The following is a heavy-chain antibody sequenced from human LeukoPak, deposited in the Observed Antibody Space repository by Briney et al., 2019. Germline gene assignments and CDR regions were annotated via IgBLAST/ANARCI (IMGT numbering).Heavy chain of an antibody. CDR3: ARAGRSYQLLPYYYYGMDV. CDR2: FFNSGST. D-gene: IGHD2-2*01. Sequence: SETLSLTRTVSGGALSSYYWSWVREPAREGLGGVGGFFNSGSTNYNPSLKSRVTMSVDTSKNQFSLKLSSVTAADTAVYYCARAGRSYQLLPYYYYGMDVWGQGTTVTVSS. CDR1: GGALSSYY. V-gene: IGHV4-4*07. J-gene: IGHJ6*02.